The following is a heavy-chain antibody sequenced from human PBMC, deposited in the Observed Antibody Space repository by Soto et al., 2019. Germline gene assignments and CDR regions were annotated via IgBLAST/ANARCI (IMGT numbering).Heavy chain of an antibody. D-gene: IGHD3-22*01. V-gene: IGHV1-24*01. CDR2: FDPEDGET. CDR1: GSPLTELS. J-gene: IGHJ5*02. CDR3: ATGPHHYYDSSGDWFDP. Sequence: SVKGACKVSGSPLTELSMHWVRQAPGKGLEWMGGFDPEDGETIYAQKFQCRVTMTEDTSTDTAYMELSSLRSEDTAVYYCATGPHHYYDSSGDWFDPWGQRTLVTVSS.